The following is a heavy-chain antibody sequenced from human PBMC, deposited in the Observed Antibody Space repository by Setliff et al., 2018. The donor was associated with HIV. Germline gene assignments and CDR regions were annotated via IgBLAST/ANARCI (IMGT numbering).Heavy chain of an antibody. CDR1: GYSVSSGYY. Sequence: SETLSLTCAVSGYSVSSGYYWGWIRLPPGKGLEWIASIHHSGSTWYNPSLKSRVTISADMSKNQFSLKLFSVTAADTAIYYCARPPFGIGGGSIFDSWGQGTLVTVS. CDR2: IHHSGST. D-gene: IGHD3-3*01. J-gene: IGHJ4*02. V-gene: IGHV4-38-2*01. CDR3: ARPPFGIGGGSIFDS.